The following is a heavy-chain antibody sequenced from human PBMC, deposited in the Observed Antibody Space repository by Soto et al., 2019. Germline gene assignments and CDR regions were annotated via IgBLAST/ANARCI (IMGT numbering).Heavy chain of an antibody. Sequence: QVQLQESGPGLVKPSETLSLTCTVSGGSISSYYWSWIRQPPGKGLEWIGYIYYSGITNYNPSLKSRVPISVDPSKNQFSLKLSSVTAADTAVYYCARYKSNYYYGMNVWGQWTTVTVSS. D-gene: IGHD1-20*01. CDR1: GGSISSYY. CDR3: ARYKSNYYYGMNV. V-gene: IGHV4-59*01. CDR2: IYYSGIT. J-gene: IGHJ6*02.